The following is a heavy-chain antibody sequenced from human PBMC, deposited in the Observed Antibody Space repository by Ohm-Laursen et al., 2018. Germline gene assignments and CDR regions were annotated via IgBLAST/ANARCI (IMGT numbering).Heavy chain of an antibody. CDR2: IRSSSNTI. J-gene: IGHJ4*02. CDR3: ARSLEWDY. V-gene: IGHV3-48*01. CDR1: GFTFSSYS. D-gene: IGHD3-3*01. Sequence: GSLRLSCSAPGFTFSSYSMNWVRQAPGKGLEWVSYIRSSSNTIYYADSVKGRFTISRDNAKNSLYLQMNSLRAEDTAVYYCARSLEWDYWGQGTLVTVSS.